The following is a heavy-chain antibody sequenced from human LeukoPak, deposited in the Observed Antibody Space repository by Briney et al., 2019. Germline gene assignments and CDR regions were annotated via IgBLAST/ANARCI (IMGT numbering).Heavy chain of an antibody. Sequence: SETLSLTCTVSGGSISSSRYYWGWIRQPPGKGLEWIGSIYYSGSTYYNPSLKSRVTISVDTSKNQFSLKLSSVTAADTAVYYCARPLYSSSWSFTQYYYYGMDVWGQGTTVTVSS. V-gene: IGHV4-39*01. CDR1: GGSISSSRYY. CDR2: IYYSGST. J-gene: IGHJ6*02. D-gene: IGHD6-13*01. CDR3: ARPLYSSSWSFTQYYYYGMDV.